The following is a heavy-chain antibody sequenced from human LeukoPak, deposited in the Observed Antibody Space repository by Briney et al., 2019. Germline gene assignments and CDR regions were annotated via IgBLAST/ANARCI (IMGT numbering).Heavy chain of an antibody. V-gene: IGHV4-4*07. Sequence: SETLSLTCTVSGGSISSYYWSWIRQPAGKGLEWIGRIYTSGSTNYNPPLKSRVTMSVDTSKNQFSLKLSSVTAADTAVYYCARGLVATPQGYYYYYMDVWGKGTTVTVSS. CDR3: ARGLVATPQGYYYYYMDV. D-gene: IGHD5-12*01. CDR1: GGSISSYY. CDR2: IYTSGST. J-gene: IGHJ6*03.